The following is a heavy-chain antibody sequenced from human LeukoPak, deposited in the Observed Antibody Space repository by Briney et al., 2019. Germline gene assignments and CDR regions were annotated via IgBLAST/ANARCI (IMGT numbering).Heavy chain of an antibody. V-gene: IGHV1-8*01. CDR2: MNPNSGNT. CDR3: ARGDGLKYSYYYYMDV. Sequence: ASVKVSCKASGYTFTSYDINWVRQATGQGLEWMGWMNPNSGNTGYAQKFQGRVTMTRNTSISTAYMELSSLRSEDTAVYYCARGDGLKYSYYYYMDVWGKGTTVTVSS. CDR1: GYTFTSYD. J-gene: IGHJ6*03. D-gene: IGHD3/OR15-3a*01.